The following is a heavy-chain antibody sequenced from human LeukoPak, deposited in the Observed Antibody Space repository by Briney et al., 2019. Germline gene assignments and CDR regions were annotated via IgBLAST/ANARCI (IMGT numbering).Heavy chain of an antibody. CDR3: ARAARTYYFDY. J-gene: IGHJ4*02. V-gene: IGHV4-59*01. CDR2: IYYSGST. Sequence: WIGYIYYSGSTNYNPSLKSRVTISVDTSKNQFSLKLSSVTAADTAVYYCARAARTYYFDYWGQGTLVTVSS. D-gene: IGHD6-6*01.